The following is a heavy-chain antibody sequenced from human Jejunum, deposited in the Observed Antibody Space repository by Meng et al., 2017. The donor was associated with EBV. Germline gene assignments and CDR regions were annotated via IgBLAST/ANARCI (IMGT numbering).Heavy chain of an antibody. Sequence: QLGESGGGLVQPGGSLRLSCAASGFIFSDYYMDWVRQAPGKGLEWVGRSRNKVNTYSTEYAASVKGRFTISRDESKNSLYLQMNNLKTEDTAVYYCARYFSKSGRYYADYWGQGTLVTVSS. CDR1: GFIFSDYY. V-gene: IGHV3-72*01. J-gene: IGHJ4*02. D-gene: IGHD1-26*01. CDR3: ARYFSKSGRYYADY. CDR2: SRNKVNTYST.